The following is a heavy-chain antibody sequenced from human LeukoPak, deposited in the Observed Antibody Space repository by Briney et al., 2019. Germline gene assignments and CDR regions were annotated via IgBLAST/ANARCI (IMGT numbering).Heavy chain of an antibody. CDR3: ARDGAARLLRYYYYMDL. J-gene: IGHJ6*03. V-gene: IGHV3-30*03. D-gene: IGHD6-6*01. CDR1: GFTFNYYG. Sequence: TGGSLRLSCAASGFTFNYYGMHWVRQAPGKGLEWVAVISYDGSNQNYADSVKGRFTISRDNSDNTQFLEMNSLRPEDTAVYYCARDGAARLLRYYYYMDLWGKGTTVTVSS. CDR2: ISYDGSNQ.